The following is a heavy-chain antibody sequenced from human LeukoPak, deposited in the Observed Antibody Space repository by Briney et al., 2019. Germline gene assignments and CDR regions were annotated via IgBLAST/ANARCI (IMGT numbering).Heavy chain of an antibody. D-gene: IGHD5-18*01. CDR2: INSDGSIT. J-gene: IGHJ6*02. Sequence: GGSLRLSCAASGFTVSSNYMSWVRQAPGKGLVWVSHINSDGSITSYADSVKGRFTISRDNAKNTLYLQMNSLRAEDTAVYYCARDAVDTANAVWGQGTTVTVSS. CDR1: GFTVSSNY. V-gene: IGHV3-74*01. CDR3: ARDAVDTANAV.